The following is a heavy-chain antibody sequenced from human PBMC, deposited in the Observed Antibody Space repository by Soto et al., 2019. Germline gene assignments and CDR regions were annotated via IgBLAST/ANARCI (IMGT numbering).Heavy chain of an antibody. CDR2: ISYDGSNK. J-gene: IGHJ3*02. CDR1: GFTFSSYA. Sequence: QVQLVESGGGVVQPGRSLRLSCAASGFTFSSYAMHWVRQAPGKGLEWVAVISYDGSNKYYADSVKGRFTISRDNSKNTLYLQMTSLRAEDTAVYYCAIDHTSGNRSDAFDIWGQGTMVPVSS. D-gene: IGHD6-13*01. CDR3: AIDHTSGNRSDAFDI. V-gene: IGHV3-30-3*01.